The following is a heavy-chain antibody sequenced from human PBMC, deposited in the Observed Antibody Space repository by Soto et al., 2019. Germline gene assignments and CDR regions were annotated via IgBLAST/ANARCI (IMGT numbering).Heavy chain of an antibody. J-gene: IGHJ4*02. CDR1: GGTFRNYP. Sequence: QVQLVQSGTEVKKPGSSVKVSCKASGGTFRNYPINWVRQAPGQGLEWMGSIFPLTDIPDYAQNFQARLTISADKSTSTAYREWSSLTSDDAAMYFCARGPLVVLNYFESWGQGTLVTVCS. CDR3: ARGPLVVLNYFES. V-gene: IGHV1-69*02. CDR2: IFPLTDIP.